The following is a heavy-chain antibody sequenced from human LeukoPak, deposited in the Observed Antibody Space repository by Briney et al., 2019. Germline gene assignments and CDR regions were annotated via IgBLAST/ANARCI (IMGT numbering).Heavy chain of an antibody. Sequence: GGSLRLSCAASGFTFSSYGMHWVRQAPGKGLEWVAFIRYDGSNKYYADSVKGRFTISRDNSKNTLYLQMNSLRAEDTAVYYCAKRNRWEVYFDYWGQGTLVTVSS. CDR3: AKRNRWEVYFDY. D-gene: IGHD1-26*01. CDR2: IRYDGSNK. J-gene: IGHJ4*02. V-gene: IGHV3-30*02. CDR1: GFTFSSYG.